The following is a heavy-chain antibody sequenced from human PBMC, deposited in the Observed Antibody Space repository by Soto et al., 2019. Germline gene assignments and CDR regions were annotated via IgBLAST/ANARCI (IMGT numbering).Heavy chain of an antibody. J-gene: IGHJ6*02. CDR3: ACIFSGGYGYGFYYYGMDV. Sequence: PSETLSLTCTVSGGSISSSSYYWCWIRHPPGKGLEWIGSIYYSGSTYYNPSLKSRVTISVDTSKNQFSLKLSSVTAADTAVYYCACIFSGGYGYGFYYYGMDVWGQETTVTVS. D-gene: IGHD5-18*01. V-gene: IGHV4-39*01. CDR1: GGSISSSSYY. CDR2: IYYSGST.